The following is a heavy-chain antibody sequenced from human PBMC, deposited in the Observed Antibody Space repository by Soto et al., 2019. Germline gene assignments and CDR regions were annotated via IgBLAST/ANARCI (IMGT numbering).Heavy chain of an antibody. Sequence: SETLSLTCTVSGGTISSYYWSWIRQPPGKGLEWIGYIYYSGSTNYNPSLKSRVTISVDTSKNQFSLKLSSVTAADTAVYYCARKLYDYVWGSYRYSSDSWFDPWGQGTLVTVSS. J-gene: IGHJ5*02. CDR1: GGTISSYY. CDR2: IYYSGST. D-gene: IGHD3-16*02. CDR3: ARKLYDYVWGSYRYSSDSWFDP. V-gene: IGHV4-59*12.